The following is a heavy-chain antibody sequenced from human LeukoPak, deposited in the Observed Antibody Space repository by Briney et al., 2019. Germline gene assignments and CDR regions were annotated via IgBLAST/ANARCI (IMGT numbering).Heavy chain of an antibody. V-gene: IGHV3-15*01. CDR3: TTDSWALYTVKDAFDI. CDR1: GFTFSNAW. CDR2: IKSKTDGGTT. D-gene: IGHD4-17*01. J-gene: IGHJ3*02. Sequence: GGSLRLSCAASGFTFSNAWMSWVRQAPGKGLEWVGRIKSKTDGGTTDYAAPVKGRFTISRDDSKNTLYLQMNSLKTEDTAVYYCTTDSWALYTVKDAFDIWGQGTMATVSS.